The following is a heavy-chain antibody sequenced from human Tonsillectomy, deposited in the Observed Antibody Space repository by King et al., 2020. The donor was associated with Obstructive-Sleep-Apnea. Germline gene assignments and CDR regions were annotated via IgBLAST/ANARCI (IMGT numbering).Heavy chain of an antibody. J-gene: IGHJ4*02. Sequence: EVQLVESGGGLVQPGGSLRLSCAASGFTFSSYAMSWVRQAPGKGLEWVSAITGSGGSTYYADSVKGRFTISSDSSKNTLYLQMNSLRAEDTAVYYCAKGVMSGYYYGTFDYWGQGTLVTVSS. CDR3: AKGVMSGYYYGTFDY. D-gene: IGHD3-22*01. V-gene: IGHV3-23*04. CDR1: GFTFSSYA. CDR2: ITGSGGST.